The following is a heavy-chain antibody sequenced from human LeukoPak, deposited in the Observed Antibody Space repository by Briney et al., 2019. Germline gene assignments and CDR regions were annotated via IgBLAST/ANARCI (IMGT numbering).Heavy chain of an antibody. CDR1: GFTFSSSA. CDR2: ISGSGSGGST. J-gene: IGHJ4*02. Sequence: GGSLRLSCAASGFTFSSSAMSWVRQAPGKGLEWVSSISGSGSGGSTYYADSVKGRFTISRDNSKNTLYLQMNSLRAEDTAIYYCAKPARVGAVDYWGQGTLVTVSS. V-gene: IGHV3-23*01. CDR3: AKPARVGAVDY. D-gene: IGHD6-13*01.